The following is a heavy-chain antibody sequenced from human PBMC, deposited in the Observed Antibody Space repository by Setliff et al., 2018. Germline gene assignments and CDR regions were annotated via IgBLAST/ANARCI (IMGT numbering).Heavy chain of an antibody. D-gene: IGHD3-3*01. CDR2: IIPIFGTA. CDR3: AICTIFGVVSPTPDAFDI. Sequence: SVKVSCKASGGTFSIYTISWVRQAPGQGLEWMGRIIPIFGTANYAQKFQGRVTITADKSTSTAYMELSSLRSEDTAVYYCAICTIFGVVSPTPDAFDIWGQGTMVTVSS. CDR1: GGTFSIYT. J-gene: IGHJ3*02. V-gene: IGHV1-69*08.